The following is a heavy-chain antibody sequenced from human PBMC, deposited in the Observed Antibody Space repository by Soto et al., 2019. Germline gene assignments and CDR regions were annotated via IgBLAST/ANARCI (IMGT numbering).Heavy chain of an antibody. Sequence: GGSLRRSWAASGFTFSSYAMHWVRQAPGKGLEWVAVISYDGSNKYYADSVKGRFTISRDNSKNTLYLQMNSLRAEDTAVYYCARSWRYFDYWGQGTLVTVSS. J-gene: IGHJ4*02. CDR2: ISYDGSNK. CDR3: ARSWRYFDY. V-gene: IGHV3-30-3*01. CDR1: GFTFSSYA.